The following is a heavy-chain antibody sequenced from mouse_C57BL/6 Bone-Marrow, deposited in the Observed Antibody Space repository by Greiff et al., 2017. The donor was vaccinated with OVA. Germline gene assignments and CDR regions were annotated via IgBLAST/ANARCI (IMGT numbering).Heavy chain of an antibody. V-gene: IGHV1-69*01. J-gene: IGHJ4*01. CDR1: GYTFTSYW. Sequence: QVQLQQPGAELVMPGASVKLSCKASGYTFTSYWMHWVKQRPGQGLEWIGEIDPSDSYTNYNQKFKGKSTLTVDKSSSTAYMQLSSLTSEDSAVYYCARCPNDYGSSYDYAMDYWGQGTSVTVSS. CDR3: ARCPNDYGSSYDYAMDY. D-gene: IGHD1-1*01. CDR2: IDPSDSYT.